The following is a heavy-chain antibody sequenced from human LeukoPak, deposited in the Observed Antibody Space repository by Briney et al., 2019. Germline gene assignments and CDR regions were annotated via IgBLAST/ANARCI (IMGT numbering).Heavy chain of an antibody. V-gene: IGHV1-69*04. CDR2: IIPILGIA. CDR3: ARGFRLGEQMNWFDP. D-gene: IGHD3-16*01. Sequence: SVKVSCKASGCTFSSYAISWVRQAPGQWLEWMGRIIPILGIANYAQKFQGRVTITADKSTSTAYMELSSLRSEDTAVYYCARGFRLGEQMNWFDPWGQGTLVTVSS. CDR1: GCTFSSYA. J-gene: IGHJ5*02.